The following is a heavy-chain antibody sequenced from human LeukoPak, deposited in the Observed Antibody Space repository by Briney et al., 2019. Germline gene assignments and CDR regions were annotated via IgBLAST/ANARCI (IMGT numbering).Heavy chain of an antibody. CDR3: AKVLGLYNWNDGGFDY. V-gene: IGHV3-33*06. D-gene: IGHD1-20*01. J-gene: IGHJ4*02. CDR2: IWYDGSKK. Sequence: PGGSLRLSCAGSGFTFSSYGMHWVWQAPGKGLEWVAVIWYDGSKKYYADSVKGRFTISRDNSKNTLYLQMNSLRAEDTAVYYCAKVLGLYNWNDGGFDYWGQGTLVTVSS. CDR1: GFTFSSYG.